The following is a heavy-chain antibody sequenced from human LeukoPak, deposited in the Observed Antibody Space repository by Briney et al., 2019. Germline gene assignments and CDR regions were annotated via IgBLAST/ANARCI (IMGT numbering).Heavy chain of an antibody. J-gene: IGHJ4*02. CDR2: INHSGST. V-gene: IGHV4-34*01. D-gene: IGHD3-10*01. Sequence: SETLSLTCAVYGGSFSGYFWTWIRQPPGKGLEWIGEINHSGSTNCNPSLKSRVTISVDMSKNQFSLKLSSVTAADRAVYYCARDGSGTENDYWGQGTLVAVSS. CDR1: GGSFSGYF. CDR3: ARDGSGTENDY.